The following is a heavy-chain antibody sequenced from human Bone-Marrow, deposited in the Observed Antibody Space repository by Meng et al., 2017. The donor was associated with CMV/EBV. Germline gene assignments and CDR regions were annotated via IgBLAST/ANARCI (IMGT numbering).Heavy chain of an antibody. CDR3: ARGLDCTNGVCYPLFDY. D-gene: IGHD2-8*01. Sequence: SETLSLTCTASGGPISSGPYYWGWIRQPPGQGLAWIASISYSGTTYYNPSLRSRLTISVDTSRNQFSLKLDSVTAADTAVYYCARGLDCTNGVCYPLFDYWGQGTLVTVSS. CDR1: GGPISSGPYY. J-gene: IGHJ4*02. V-gene: IGHV4-39*01. CDR2: ISYSGTT.